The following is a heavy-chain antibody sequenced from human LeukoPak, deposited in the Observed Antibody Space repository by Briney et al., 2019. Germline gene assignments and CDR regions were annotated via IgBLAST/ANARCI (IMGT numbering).Heavy chain of an antibody. Sequence: PSGTLSLTCAVSGESIRSSNWWSWVRQPPGKGLEWIGEIYHSGTTNYNPSLKSRVTISMDTSMNQFSLNLNSVTAADTAVYFCANKVYCSRTSCYPAGYWGKGTLVTVSS. J-gene: IGHJ4*02. V-gene: IGHV4-4*02. D-gene: IGHD2-2*01. CDR2: IYHSGTT. CDR3: ANKVYCSRTSCYPAGY. CDR1: GESIRSSNW.